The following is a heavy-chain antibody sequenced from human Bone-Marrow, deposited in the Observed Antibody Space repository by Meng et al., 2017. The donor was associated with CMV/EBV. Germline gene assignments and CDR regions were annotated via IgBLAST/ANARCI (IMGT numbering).Heavy chain of an antibody. CDR2: IYYSGST. CDR1: GGSISSGDYY. Sequence: SETLSLTCTVSGGSISSGDYYWSWIRQPPGKGLEWIGYIYYSGSTYYNPSLKSRVTISVDTSKNQFSLKLSSVTAADTAVYYCARDTMVRGVIIDYYYGMDVWGQGTTVTVSS. J-gene: IGHJ6*02. CDR3: ARDTMVRGVIIDYYYGMDV. D-gene: IGHD3-10*01. V-gene: IGHV4-30-4*08.